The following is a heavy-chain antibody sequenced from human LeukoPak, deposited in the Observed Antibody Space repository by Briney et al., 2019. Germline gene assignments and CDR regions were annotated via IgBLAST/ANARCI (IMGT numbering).Heavy chain of an antibody. CDR1: SGSVNSRNYY. Sequence: SETLSLTCTVSSGSVNSRNYYWGWIRQPPGKGLEWIGSFYYSGSTYYNPSLKSRVTISVDASKNQFSLKLSSVTAADSAVYYCASWHEMATIWATFDYWGQGTLVTVSS. CDR3: ASWHEMATIWATFDY. V-gene: IGHV4-39*01. D-gene: IGHD5-24*01. CDR2: FYYSGST. J-gene: IGHJ4*02.